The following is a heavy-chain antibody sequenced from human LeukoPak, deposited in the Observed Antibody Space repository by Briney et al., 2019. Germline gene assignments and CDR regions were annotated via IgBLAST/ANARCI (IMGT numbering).Heavy chain of an antibody. CDR3: ARDQEGFDY. V-gene: IGHV1-46*01. Sequence: ASVKVSCKASGYTFMSNYIHWVRQAPGQGLEWMGMIYPRDGSTSYAQKFQGRVTVTRDTSTSTVHMELSGLRSEDTAVYYCARDQEGFDYWGQGTLVTVSS. J-gene: IGHJ4*02. CDR1: GYTFMSNY. CDR2: IYPRDGST.